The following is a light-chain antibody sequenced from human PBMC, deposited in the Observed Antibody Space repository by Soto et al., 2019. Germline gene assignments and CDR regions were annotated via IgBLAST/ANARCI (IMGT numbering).Light chain of an antibody. Sequence: QSVLTQPPSVSGTPGQRVTISCTGSSSSIGAGYDVHWYQRLPGTAPKVLIYRNNNRPSGVPDRFSASKSGTSASLAIIGLQAEDEADYYCQSYDSSLSGYVFGTGTKLTVL. J-gene: IGLJ1*01. CDR2: RNN. CDR1: SSSIGAGYD. V-gene: IGLV1-40*01. CDR3: QSYDSSLSGYV.